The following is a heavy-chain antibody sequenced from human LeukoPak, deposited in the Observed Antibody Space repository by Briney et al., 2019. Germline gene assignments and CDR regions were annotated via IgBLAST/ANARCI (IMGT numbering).Heavy chain of an antibody. CDR3: AKTTTGYSSGRYPAWPIDY. V-gene: IGHV3-23*01. D-gene: IGHD2-15*01. J-gene: IGHJ4*02. Sequence: GGSLRLSCAASGFTLGSYAMYWVRQAPGKGLEWVSGIFGSGGSAHYADSVKGRFTISRDNSKNTVYLQMDSLRAEDTATYYCAKTTTGYSSGRYPAWPIDYRGQGTLVTVSS. CDR2: IFGSGGSA. CDR1: GFTLGSYA.